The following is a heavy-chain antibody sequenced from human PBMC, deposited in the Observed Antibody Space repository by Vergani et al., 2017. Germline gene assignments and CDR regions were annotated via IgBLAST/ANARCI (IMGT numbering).Heavy chain of an antibody. J-gene: IGHJ5*02. CDR2: INPNSGGT. CDR1: GYTFTGYY. CDR3: AREEGYRSGGWFDA. D-gene: IGHD6-19*01. Sequence: QVQLVQSGAEVKKPGASVKVSCKASGYTFTGYYMHWVRQAPGQGIEWMGWINPNSGGTNYAQKFQGRVTITRDTSISTTYMALSRLRSDDTAVYYSAREEGYRSGGWFDAWGQGTLVTVSS. V-gene: IGHV1-2*02.